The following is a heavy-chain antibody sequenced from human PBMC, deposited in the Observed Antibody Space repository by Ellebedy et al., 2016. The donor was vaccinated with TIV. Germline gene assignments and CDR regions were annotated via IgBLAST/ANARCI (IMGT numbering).Heavy chain of an antibody. CDR2: ISYDGSNN. CDR3: ASPEVEYYYGSGNL. V-gene: IGHV3-30*03. CDR1: GFTFSTYG. Sequence: GESLKISCAASGFTFSTYGMHWVRQAPGKGLEWVAVISYDGSNNYYADSVKGRFTISRDNSKNTLYLQMNSLRAEDTAVYYCASPEVEYYYGSGNLWGQGTMVTVSS. D-gene: IGHD3-10*01. J-gene: IGHJ3*01.